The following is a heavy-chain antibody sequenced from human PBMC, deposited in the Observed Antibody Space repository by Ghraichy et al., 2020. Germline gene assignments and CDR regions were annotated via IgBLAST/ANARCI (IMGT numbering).Heavy chain of an antibody. CDR2: ISGSGGST. CDR3: AKESPGGEDSSGYYPYYFDY. CDR1: GFTFSSYA. D-gene: IGHD3-22*01. Sequence: GGSLRLSCAASGFTFSSYAMSWVRQAPGKGLEWVSAISGSGGSTYYADSVKGRFTISRDNSKNTLYLQMNSLRAEDTAVYYCAKESPGGEDSSGYYPYYFDYWGQGTLVTVSS. V-gene: IGHV3-23*01. J-gene: IGHJ4*02.